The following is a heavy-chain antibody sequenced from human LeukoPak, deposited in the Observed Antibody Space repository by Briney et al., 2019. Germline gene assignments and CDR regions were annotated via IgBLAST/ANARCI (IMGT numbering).Heavy chain of an antibody. V-gene: IGHV1-69*13. Sequence: SVKVSCKASGGTFSSYAISWVRQAPGQGLEWMGGIIPIFGTANYAQKFQGRVTITADESTSTAYMELSSLRSEDTAVYYCATERWEPPYYYFGMDVWGQGTMVTVSS. CDR2: IIPIFGTA. D-gene: IGHD3/OR15-3a*01. CDR1: GGTFSSYA. J-gene: IGHJ6*02. CDR3: ATERWEPPYYYFGMDV.